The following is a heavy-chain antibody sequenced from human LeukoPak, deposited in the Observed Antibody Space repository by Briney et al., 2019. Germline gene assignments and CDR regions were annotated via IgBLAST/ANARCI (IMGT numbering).Heavy chain of an antibody. CDR2: ISVYNGNT. V-gene: IGHV1-18*01. CDR3: VREAGTRFDY. D-gene: IGHD3-10*01. J-gene: IGHJ4*02. Sequence: ASVKVSCKASGYSFTSYGISWVRQAPGQGLERMGWISVYNGNTKYAQRLQGRVTMTTDTSTSTAYMELRSLRSDDTAVYYCVREAGTRFDYWGQGNLVTVSS. CDR1: GYSFTSYG.